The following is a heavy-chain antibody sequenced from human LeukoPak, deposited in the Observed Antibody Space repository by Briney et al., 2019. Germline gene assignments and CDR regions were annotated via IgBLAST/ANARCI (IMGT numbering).Heavy chain of an antibody. Sequence: PGGSLRLSCAASGFTFDDYAMHWVRQAPGKGLEWVSGISWNSGSIGYADSVKGRFTISRDNAKNSLYLQMNSLRAEDTAVYYCARDPGSSWYYGYFDYWGQGTLVTVSS. J-gene: IGHJ4*02. V-gene: IGHV3-9*01. D-gene: IGHD6-13*01. CDR3: ARDPGSSWYYGYFDY. CDR2: ISWNSGSI. CDR1: GFTFDDYA.